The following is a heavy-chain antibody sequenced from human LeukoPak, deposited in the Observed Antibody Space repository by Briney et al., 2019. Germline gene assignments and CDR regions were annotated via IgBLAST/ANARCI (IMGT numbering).Heavy chain of an antibody. Sequence: PGASLRLSCAAYGFTFSSYWTSWVRQAPGKGLEWVAYIKEDGSEKYYVDSVKGRFTISRDNAKNSLYLQMNSLRAEDTAVYYCARDGSGNRYYYYGMDVWGQGTTVTVSS. CDR3: ARDGSGNRYYYYGMDV. V-gene: IGHV3-7*04. J-gene: IGHJ6*02. CDR1: GFTFSSYW. D-gene: IGHD2-15*01. CDR2: IKEDGSEK.